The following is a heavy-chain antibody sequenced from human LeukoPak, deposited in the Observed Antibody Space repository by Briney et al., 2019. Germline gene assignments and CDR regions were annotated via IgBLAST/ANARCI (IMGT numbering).Heavy chain of an antibody. D-gene: IGHD4-11*01. Sequence: GGSLRLSCAASGFTFSSYGMHWVRQAPGKGLEWVAVISYDGSNKYYADSVKGRFTISRDNSKNTLYLQMNSLRAEDTAVYYCTRGLQGIDYWGQGTLVTVSS. CDR1: GFTFSSYG. CDR2: ISYDGSNK. CDR3: TRGLQGIDY. V-gene: IGHV3-30*03. J-gene: IGHJ4*02.